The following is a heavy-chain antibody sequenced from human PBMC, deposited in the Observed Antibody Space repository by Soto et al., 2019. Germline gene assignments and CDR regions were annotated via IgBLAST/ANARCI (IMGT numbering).Heavy chain of an antibody. V-gene: IGHV3-30*03. D-gene: IGHD5-18*01. J-gene: IGHJ4*02. Sequence: GGSLRLSCAASGFTFSSYGMHWFRQAPGKGLEWVAVISYDGSNKYYADSVKGRFTISRDNSKNTLYLQMNSLRAEDTAVYYCAAMANYYFDYWGQGTLVTVSS. CDR1: GFTFSSYG. CDR2: ISYDGSNK. CDR3: AAMANYYFDY.